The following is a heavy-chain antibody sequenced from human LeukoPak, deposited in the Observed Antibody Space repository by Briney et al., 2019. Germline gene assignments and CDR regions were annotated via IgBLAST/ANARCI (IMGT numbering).Heavy chain of an antibody. D-gene: IGHD1-1*01. CDR2: ISGSGGST. V-gene: IGHV3-23*01. J-gene: IGHJ6*03. Sequence: SGGSLRLSCAASGFTFSSYGMSWVRQAPGKGLEWVSAISGSGGSTYYADSVKGRFTISRDNSKNTLYLQMNSLRAEDTAVYYCAKDPLWNPYCYMDVWGKGTTVTISS. CDR1: GFTFSSYG. CDR3: AKDPLWNPYCYMDV.